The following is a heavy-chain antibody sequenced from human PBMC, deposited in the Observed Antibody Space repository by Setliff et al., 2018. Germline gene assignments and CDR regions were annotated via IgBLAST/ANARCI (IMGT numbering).Heavy chain of an antibody. D-gene: IGHD5-12*01. V-gene: IGHV4-4*07. Sequence: PSETLSLTCTVSGGSISSYYWSWIRQPAGKGLEWIGHIYIGGSANYNPALKSRVTMSIDTSKNQFSLKLNSVPAADTAVYYCARLRGGYRNNDQFDYWGQGTQVTVSS. CDR3: ARLRGGYRNNDQFDY. J-gene: IGHJ4*02. CDR2: IYIGGSA. CDR1: GGSISSYY.